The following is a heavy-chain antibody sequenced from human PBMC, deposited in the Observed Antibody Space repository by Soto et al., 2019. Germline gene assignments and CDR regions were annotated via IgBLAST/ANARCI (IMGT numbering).Heavy chain of an antibody. CDR2: ISSSSSYI. CDR1: GFTFSSYS. V-gene: IGHV3-21*01. D-gene: IGHD3-3*01. CDR3: AREREEKKTNFWSGYYTGLSYYYYYGMDV. J-gene: IGHJ6*02. Sequence: GGSLRLSCAASGFTFSSYSMNWVRQAPGKGLECVSSISSSSSYIYYADSVKGRFTISRDNAKNSLYLQMNSLRAEDTAVYYCAREREEKKTNFWSGYYTGLSYYYYYGMDVWGQGTTVTVSS.